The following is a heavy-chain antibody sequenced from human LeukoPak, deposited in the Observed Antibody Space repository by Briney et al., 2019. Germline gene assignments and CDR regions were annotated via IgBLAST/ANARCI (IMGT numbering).Heavy chain of an antibody. J-gene: IGHJ4*02. CDR3: ARDYYDSSGYDY. Sequence: ASVKVSCKASGYTFTSYDINWVRQATGQGLGWMGWMNPNSGNTGYAQKFQGRVTMTRNTSISTAYMELSSLRSEDTAVYYCARDYYDSSGYDYWGQGTLVTVSS. D-gene: IGHD3-22*01. V-gene: IGHV1-8*01. CDR2: MNPNSGNT. CDR1: GYTFTSYD.